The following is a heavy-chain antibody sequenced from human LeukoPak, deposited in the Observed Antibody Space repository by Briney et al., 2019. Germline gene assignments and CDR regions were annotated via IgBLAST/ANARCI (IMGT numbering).Heavy chain of an antibody. J-gene: IGHJ3*02. CDR3: ARDSVHDFWSGYSRRGFAFDI. CDR2: IIPIFGTA. CDR1: GGTFSSYA. Sequence: SVKVSCKASGGTFSSYAISWVRQAPGQGLEWMGRIIPIFGTANYAQKFQGRVAITTDESTSTAYMELSSLRSEDTAVYYCARDSVHDFWSGYSRRGFAFDIWGQGTMVTVS. V-gene: IGHV1-69*05. D-gene: IGHD3-3*01.